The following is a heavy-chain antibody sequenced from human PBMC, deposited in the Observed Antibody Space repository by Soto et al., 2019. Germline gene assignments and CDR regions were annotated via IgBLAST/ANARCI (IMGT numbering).Heavy chain of an antibody. Sequence: SETLSLTCAVSGGSISSSNWWRWLRQPPGKGLEWIGEIYHSGSTNYNPSLKSRVTISVDKSKNQFSLKLSSVAAADTAVYYCARHPYYYDSSGYEIYFDYWGQGTLVTVSS. CDR1: GGSISSSNW. CDR3: ARHPYYYDSSGYEIYFDY. V-gene: IGHV4-4*02. CDR2: IYHSGST. D-gene: IGHD3-22*01. J-gene: IGHJ4*02.